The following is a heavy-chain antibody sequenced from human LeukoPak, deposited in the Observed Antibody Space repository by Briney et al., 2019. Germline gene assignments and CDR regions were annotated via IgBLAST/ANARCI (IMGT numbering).Heavy chain of an antibody. Sequence: QAGGSLRLSCAASGFTVSSNYMSWVRQAPGKGLEWVSVIYSGGSTYYADSVKGRFTISRDNSKNTLYLQMNSLRAEDTAVYYCARSMVRGVINYWGQGTLVTVSS. D-gene: IGHD3-10*01. J-gene: IGHJ4*02. CDR2: IYSGGST. CDR1: GFTVSSNY. CDR3: ARSMVRGVINY. V-gene: IGHV3-53*01.